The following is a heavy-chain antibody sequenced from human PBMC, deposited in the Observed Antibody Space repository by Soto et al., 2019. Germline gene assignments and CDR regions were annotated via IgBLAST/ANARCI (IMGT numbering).Heavy chain of an antibody. CDR1: GYTFTSYY. D-gene: IGHD3-10*01. CDR2: INPSGGST. Sequence: GASVKVSCKASGYTFTSYYMHWVRQAPGQGLEWMGIINPSGGSTSYAQKFQGRVTMTRDTSTSTVYMELSSLRSEDTAVYYCARDYYGSGSLEKGHADYWGQGTLVTVSS. V-gene: IGHV1-46*03. J-gene: IGHJ4*02. CDR3: ARDYYGSGSLEKGHADY.